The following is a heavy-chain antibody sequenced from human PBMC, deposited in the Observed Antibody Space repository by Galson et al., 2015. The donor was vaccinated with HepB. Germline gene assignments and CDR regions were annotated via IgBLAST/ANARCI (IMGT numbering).Heavy chain of an antibody. V-gene: IGHV3-49*04. D-gene: IGHD2-21*02. J-gene: IGHJ1*01. Sequence: SLRLSCAASGFTFGDYAMSWVRQAPGKGLEWVGFIRSKAYGGTTEYAASVKGRFTISRDDSKSIAYLQMNSLKTEDTAVYYCTRDSPSPGINCGGDCYPAQYFQHWGQDTLVTVSS. CDR3: TRDSPSPGINCGGDCYPAQYFQH. CDR2: IRSKAYGGTT. CDR1: GFTFGDYA.